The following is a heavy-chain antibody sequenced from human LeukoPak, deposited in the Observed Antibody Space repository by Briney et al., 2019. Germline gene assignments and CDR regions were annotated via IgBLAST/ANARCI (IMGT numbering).Heavy chain of an antibody. D-gene: IGHD2-2*01. Sequence: GGSLRLSCAASGFTFSTYAMTWVRQAPGKGLEWVSTFGSGGGAYYADSVWGRFTISKDNSKNTLYLQLNSLGAEDTALYYCAKVVAPSTTRNLDYWGQGTLVIVSS. CDR3: AKVVAPSTTRNLDY. J-gene: IGHJ4*02. V-gene: IGHV3-23*01. CDR1: GFTFSTYA. CDR2: FGSGGGA.